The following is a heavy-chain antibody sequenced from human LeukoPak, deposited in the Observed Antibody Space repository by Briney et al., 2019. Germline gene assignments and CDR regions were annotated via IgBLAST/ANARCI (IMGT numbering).Heavy chain of an antibody. Sequence: SVKVSCKASGGTFSSYAISWVRQAPGQGLEWMGGIIPIFGTANYAQKFQGRVTITADKSTNTAYMELSSLRSEDTAVYYCARDQDDILTGSMCSSGYYYYGMDVWGKGTTVTVSS. J-gene: IGHJ6*04. D-gene: IGHD3-9*01. CDR2: IIPIFGTA. CDR1: GGTFSSYA. CDR3: ARDQDDILTGSMCSSGYYYYGMDV. V-gene: IGHV1-69*06.